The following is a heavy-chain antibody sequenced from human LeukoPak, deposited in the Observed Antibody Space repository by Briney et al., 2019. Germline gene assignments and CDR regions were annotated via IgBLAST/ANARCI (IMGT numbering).Heavy chain of an antibody. D-gene: IGHD1-26*01. CDR1: GFSFSSNG. CDR3: AKDIALYREPLDY. Sequence: GGSLTLSCAASGFSFSSNGMHWVRQAPGKGLEWVAFVRYDGSSKNYIDSVKGRFIISRDNSKNMLYLQMNSLRYEDTAVYYCAKDIALYREPLDYWGQGTLVTVSS. CDR2: VRYDGSSK. J-gene: IGHJ4*02. V-gene: IGHV3-30*02.